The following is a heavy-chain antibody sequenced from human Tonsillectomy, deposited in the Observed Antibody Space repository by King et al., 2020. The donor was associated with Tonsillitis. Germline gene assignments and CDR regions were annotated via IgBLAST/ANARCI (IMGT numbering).Heavy chain of an antibody. Sequence: VQLVESGGGVVQPGRSLRLSCATSGFTFSNNDMHWVRQAPGKGLEWVAALSSAGTNEYYADSVKGRFTISRDTSKNTLYLEMHSLRVEDTAVYYCARLEYWGRGTQVTVSS. J-gene: IGHJ4*02. V-gene: IGHV3-33*05. CDR2: LSSAGTNE. CDR1: GFTFSNND. CDR3: ARLEY.